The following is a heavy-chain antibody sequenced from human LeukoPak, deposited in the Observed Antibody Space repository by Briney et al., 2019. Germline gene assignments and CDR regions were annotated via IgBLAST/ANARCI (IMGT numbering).Heavy chain of an antibody. CDR1: GGSISSYY. CDR3: ARVDTAMVPGLFDY. J-gene: IGHJ4*02. V-gene: IGHV4-59*01. CDR2: IYYSGST. D-gene: IGHD5-18*01. Sequence: PSETLSLTCTVSGGSISSYYWSWIRQPPGKGLEWIGYIYYSGSTNYNPSLKSRVTISVDTSKNQFSLRLSPVTAADTAVYYCARVDTAMVPGLFDYWGQGTLVTVSS.